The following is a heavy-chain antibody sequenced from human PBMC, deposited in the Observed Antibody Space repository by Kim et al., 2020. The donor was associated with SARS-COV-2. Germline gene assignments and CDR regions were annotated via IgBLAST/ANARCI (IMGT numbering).Heavy chain of an antibody. J-gene: IGHJ4*02. Sequence: GGSLRLSCAASGFTFSSYGMHWVRQAPGKGLEWVAVIWYDGSNKYYADSVKGRFTISRDNSKNTLYLQMNSLRAEDTAVYYCARDLEYDFWSGYYFDYWGQGTLVTVSS. D-gene: IGHD3-3*01. CDR2: IWYDGSNK. CDR3: ARDLEYDFWSGYYFDY. CDR1: GFTFSSYG. V-gene: IGHV3-33*01.